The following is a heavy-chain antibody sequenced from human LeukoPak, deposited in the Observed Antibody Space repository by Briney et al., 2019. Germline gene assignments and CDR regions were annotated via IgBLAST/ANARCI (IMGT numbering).Heavy chain of an antibody. Sequence: GASVKVSCKASGYTFTSYAMHWVRQAPGQRLEWMGWINAGNGNTKYSQKFQGRVTITRDTSASTAYMELSSLRSEDTAVYYCARGSYYGSGSYPLDYWGQGTLVTVSS. V-gene: IGHV1-3*01. CDR1: GYTFTSYA. D-gene: IGHD3-10*01. CDR2: INAGNGNT. CDR3: ARGSYYGSGSYPLDY. J-gene: IGHJ4*02.